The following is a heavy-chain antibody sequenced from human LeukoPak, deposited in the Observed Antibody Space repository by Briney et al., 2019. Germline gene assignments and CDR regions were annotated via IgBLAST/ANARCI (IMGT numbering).Heavy chain of an antibody. CDR3: ASQYGGNSTDAFDI. D-gene: IGHD4-23*01. CDR1: GFTFSSYA. V-gene: IGHV3-23*01. CDR2: ISGSGDST. Sequence: SGGSLRLSCAASGFTFSSYAMSWVRQAPGKGLEWVSAISGSGDSTYYGDSVKGRFTISRDNSKNTLYLQMNSLRAEDTAVYYCASQYGGNSTDAFDIWGQGTMVTVSS. J-gene: IGHJ3*02.